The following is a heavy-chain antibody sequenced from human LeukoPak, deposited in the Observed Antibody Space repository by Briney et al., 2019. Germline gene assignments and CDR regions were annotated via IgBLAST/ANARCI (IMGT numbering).Heavy chain of an antibody. CDR2: ISGSGGTT. V-gene: IGHV3-23*01. J-gene: IGHJ4*02. Sequence: GGSLRLSCAASGFTFSSYWMSWVRQAPGKGLDWVSVISGSGGTTYYADSVKGRFTISRDNSKNTLYLQMNSLRAEDTAIYYCAKDSSTTVTTKGGPRRSFDYWGLGTLVTVSS. CDR1: GFTFSSYW. D-gene: IGHD4-17*01. CDR3: AKDSSTTVTTKGGPRRSFDY.